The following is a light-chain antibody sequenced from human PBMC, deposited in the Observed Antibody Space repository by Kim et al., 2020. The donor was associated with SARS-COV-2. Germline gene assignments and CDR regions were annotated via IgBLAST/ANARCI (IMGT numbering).Light chain of an antibody. CDR2: AAS. CDR3: QQYGKSPRN. V-gene: IGKV3-20*01. CDR1: QSVTSTY. Sequence: SPGESATLSCRASQSVTSTYLAWYEHKPGQAPRLLIYAASIRATGIPDRFSGSGSGTDFTLTISRLEPEDFALYYCQQYGKSPRNFGQGTKVDIK. J-gene: IGKJ2*01.